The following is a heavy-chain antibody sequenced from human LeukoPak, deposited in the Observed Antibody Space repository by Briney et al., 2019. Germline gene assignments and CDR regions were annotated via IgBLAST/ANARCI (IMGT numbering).Heavy chain of an antibody. CDR3: ARARYCSGGSCYSGHAFDI. Sequence: SETLSLTCSVSGGSISPYYWSWIRQPPGKGLEWIGYIYYSGTINYNPSLKSRVTISVDTSKNQFSLKLSSVTAADTAVYYCARARYCSGGSCYSGHAFDIWGQGTMVTVSS. J-gene: IGHJ3*02. D-gene: IGHD2-15*01. V-gene: IGHV4-59*12. CDR2: IYYSGTI. CDR1: GGSISPYY.